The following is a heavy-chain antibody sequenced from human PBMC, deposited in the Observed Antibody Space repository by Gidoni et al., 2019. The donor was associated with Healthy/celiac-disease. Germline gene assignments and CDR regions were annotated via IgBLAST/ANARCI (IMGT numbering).Heavy chain of an antibody. J-gene: IGHJ3*02. CDR3: AKGKDMIVVVIDAFDI. CDR1: GFTFSSCA. Sequence: EVQLLESGGGLVQPGGSLRLSCAASGFTFSSCAMSWVRQAPGKGLEWVSAIRGSGGSTYYADSVKGRFTISRDNAKNTLYLQMNSLRAEDTAVYYCAKGKDMIVVVIDAFDIWGQGTMVTVSS. V-gene: IGHV3-23*01. CDR2: IRGSGGST. D-gene: IGHD3-22*01.